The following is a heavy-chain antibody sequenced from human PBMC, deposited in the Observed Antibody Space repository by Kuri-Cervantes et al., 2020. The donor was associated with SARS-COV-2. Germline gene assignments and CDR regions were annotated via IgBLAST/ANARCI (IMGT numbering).Heavy chain of an antibody. CDR2: IYYSGST. J-gene: IGHJ4*02. CDR3: ARVLRPGDFDY. CDR1: GGSFSGYY. V-gene: IGHV4-59*08. Sequence: SETLSLTCAVYGGSFSGYYWSWIRQPPGKGLEWIGYIYYSGSTNYNPSLKSRVTISVDTSKNQFSLKLSSVTAADTAVYYCARVLRPGDFDYWGQGTLVTVSS. D-gene: IGHD1-14*01.